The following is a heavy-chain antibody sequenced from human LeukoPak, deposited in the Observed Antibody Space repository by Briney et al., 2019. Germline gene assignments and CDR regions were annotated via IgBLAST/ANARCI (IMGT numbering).Heavy chain of an antibody. V-gene: IGHV1-8*01. CDR1: GYTFTSYD. D-gene: IGHD3-10*01. Sequence: ASVKVSCKASGYTFTSYDINWVRQATGQGLEWMGWMNPNNGNTGYAQKNLQGRVTMTRNTSISTAYMELSSLRSEDTAVYYCARGAGSGSYWYYYGMDVWGQGTTVTVSS. CDR2: MNPNNGNT. J-gene: IGHJ6*02. CDR3: ARGAGSGSYWYYYGMDV.